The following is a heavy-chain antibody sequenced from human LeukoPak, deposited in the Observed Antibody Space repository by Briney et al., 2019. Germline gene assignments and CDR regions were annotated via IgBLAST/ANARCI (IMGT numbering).Heavy chain of an antibody. CDR3: ARDNSMEDTAWWFDP. J-gene: IGHJ5*02. CDR1: GYTFTSYY. Sequence: GASVKVSCKASGYTFTSYYMRWVRQAPGQGLEWMGIINPSGGSTSYAQKFQGRVTMTRDMSTSTDYMELSSLRSEDTAVYYCARDNSMEDTAWWFDPWGQGTLVTVSS. CDR2: INPSGGST. V-gene: IGHV1-46*01. D-gene: IGHD1-1*01.